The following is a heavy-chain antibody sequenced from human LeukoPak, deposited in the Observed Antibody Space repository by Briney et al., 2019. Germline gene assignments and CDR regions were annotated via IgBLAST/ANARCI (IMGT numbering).Heavy chain of an antibody. J-gene: IGHJ4*02. D-gene: IGHD5-18*01. Sequence: PGGSLRLSCAASGFTFNNYAMHWVRQAPGKGLEWVAGMSYDGSNTYYADSVKGRFTISRDNSKKTLYLQMNSLRAEDTAVYYCAKDRHVDTAMVGNWGQGTLVTVSS. CDR1: GFTFNNYA. CDR2: MSYDGSNT. V-gene: IGHV3-30-3*01. CDR3: AKDRHVDTAMVGN.